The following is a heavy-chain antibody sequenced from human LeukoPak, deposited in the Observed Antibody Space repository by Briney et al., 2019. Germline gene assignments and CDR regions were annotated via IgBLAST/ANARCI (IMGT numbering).Heavy chain of an antibody. CDR3: ARGYRGSSSWFGYYYYMDV. CDR1: GYTFTSYD. V-gene: IGHV1-8*03. D-gene: IGHD6-6*01. Sequence: ASVTVSCKASGYTFTSYDINWVRQATGQGLEWIGWMNPNSGNTGYAQKFQGRVTITRNTSISTAYMELSSLRSEDTAVYYCARGYRGSSSWFGYYYYMDVWGKGTTVTVSS. J-gene: IGHJ6*03. CDR2: MNPNSGNT.